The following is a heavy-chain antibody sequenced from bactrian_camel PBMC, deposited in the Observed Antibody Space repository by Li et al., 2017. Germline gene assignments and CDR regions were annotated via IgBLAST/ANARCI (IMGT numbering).Heavy chain of an antibody. J-gene: IGHJ4*01. Sequence: VQLVESGGGSVQDGGSLRLSCAASGYGLSRYCMGWFRQVRGNEPEGVAVIDSDGIATYADSVKGRFTLSKDNANNILYLQMSSLKPEDTAMYYCAADRSVCALVRTGHGGPDKYWGQGTQ. CDR3: AADRSVCALVRTGHGGPDKY. D-gene: IGHD7*01. CDR1: GYGLSRYC. CDR2: IDSDGIA. V-gene: IGHV3S9*01.